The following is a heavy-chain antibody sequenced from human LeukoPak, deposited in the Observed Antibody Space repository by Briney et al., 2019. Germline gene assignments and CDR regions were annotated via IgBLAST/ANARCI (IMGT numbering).Heavy chain of an antibody. D-gene: IGHD1-26*01. Sequence: SETLSLTCAVYGGSFSGYYWSWIRQPPGKGLEWIGEINHSGSTNYNPSLKSRVTISVDKSKNQFSLKLSSVTAADTAVYYCARYTPSNSGSYQNWFDPWGQGTLVTVSS. J-gene: IGHJ5*02. V-gene: IGHV4-34*01. CDR2: INHSGST. CDR1: GGSFSGYY. CDR3: ARYTPSNSGSYQNWFDP.